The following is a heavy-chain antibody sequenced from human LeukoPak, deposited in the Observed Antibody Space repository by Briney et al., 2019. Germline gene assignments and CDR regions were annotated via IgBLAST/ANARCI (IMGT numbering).Heavy chain of an antibody. J-gene: IGHJ4*02. CDR3: ARGSTSDWPLDH. CDR2: IDADTGDT. V-gene: IGHV1-3*01. D-gene: IGHD6-19*01. Sequence: ASVTVSCKASGYTFSAYAIHWVRQAPGQRFEWMGWIDADTGDTRYSQKFQGRVTITRDTSASTAYMELSSLKSEGTAVYYCARGSTSDWPLDHWGQETLVTISS. CDR1: GYTFSAYA.